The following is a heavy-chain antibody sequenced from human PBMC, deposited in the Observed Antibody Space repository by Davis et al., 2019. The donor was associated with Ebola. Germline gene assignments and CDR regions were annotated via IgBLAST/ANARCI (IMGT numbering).Heavy chain of an antibody. J-gene: IGHJ4*02. V-gene: IGHV3-48*02. D-gene: IGHD3-3*01. CDR1: GFSFSSYA. Sequence: GGSLRLSCAASGFSFSSYAMSWVRQAPGKGLEWVSYISTGGVTTYYTDSVRGRFTTSRDNVKNSLYLQMNSLRDEDTAVYYCARERNYDFWNDYSGFDYWGQGTLGTVSS. CDR3: ARERNYDFWNDYSGFDY. CDR2: ISTGGVTT.